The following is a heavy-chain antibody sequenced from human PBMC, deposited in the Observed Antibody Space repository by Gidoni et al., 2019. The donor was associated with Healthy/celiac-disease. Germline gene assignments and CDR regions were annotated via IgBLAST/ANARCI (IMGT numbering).Heavy chain of an antibody. CDR3: ARDSDCSGGSCYGVFDY. Sequence: QVQLVQSGAEVKKPGSSVKVSCKASGGNFSSYAISWVRQAPGQGLEWMGRIIPILGIANYAQKFQGRVTITADKSTSTAYMELSSLRSEDTAVYYCARDSDCSGGSCYGVFDYWGQGTLVTVSS. D-gene: IGHD2-15*01. J-gene: IGHJ4*02. V-gene: IGHV1-69*04. CDR2: IIPILGIA. CDR1: GGNFSSYA.